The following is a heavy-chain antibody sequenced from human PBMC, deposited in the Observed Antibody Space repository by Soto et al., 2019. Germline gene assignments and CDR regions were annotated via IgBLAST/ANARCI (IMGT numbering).Heavy chain of an antibody. Sequence: ASVKVSCKTSGYTFNTYGINWVRQAPGQGLELVGWISAYDGKTTYAEKFQGRVTMTTDTSTSTAYMELRSLRSDDTAIYYCARDPHEFWTSYWFDPWGQGTPVTVSS. D-gene: IGHD3-3*01. CDR1: GYTFNTYG. J-gene: IGHJ5*02. CDR3: ARDPHEFWTSYWFDP. V-gene: IGHV1-18*01. CDR2: ISAYDGKT.